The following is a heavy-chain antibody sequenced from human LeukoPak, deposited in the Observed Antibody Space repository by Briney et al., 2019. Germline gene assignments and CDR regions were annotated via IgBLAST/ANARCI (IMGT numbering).Heavy chain of an antibody. CDR2: IYTSGTT. J-gene: IGHJ2*01. V-gene: IGHV4-61*09. Sequence: SETLSLTCTVSGGSISSGSYYWAWIRQPAGRGLEWIGHIYTSGTTHYNPSPKSRVTISRDTSKNQFSLNLSSVTAADTAMYYCVRFVGLAVAGTLYWSFDLWGRDTLVTVSS. CDR1: GGSISSGSYY. CDR3: VRFVGLAVAGTLYWSFDL. D-gene: IGHD6-19*01.